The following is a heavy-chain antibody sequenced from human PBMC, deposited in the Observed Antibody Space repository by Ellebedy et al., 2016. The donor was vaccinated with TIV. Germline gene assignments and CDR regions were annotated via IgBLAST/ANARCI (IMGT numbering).Heavy chain of an antibody. V-gene: IGHV1-69*04. D-gene: IGHD2-8*01. CDR1: GGTFSSHA. CDR2: IIPMFDIR. J-gene: IGHJ3*02. CDR3: ARNSDIIQVPSAYASSFDI. Sequence: ASVKVSCKASGGTFSSHAISWVRQAPGQGLEWLGRIIPMFDIRDYAQELQGRVTITADKSTSTAYMELSSLRSEDTAVYFCARNSDIIQVPSAYASSFDIWGQGTAVTVSS.